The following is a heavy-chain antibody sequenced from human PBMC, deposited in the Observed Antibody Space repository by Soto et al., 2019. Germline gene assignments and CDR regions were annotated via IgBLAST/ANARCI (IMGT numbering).Heavy chain of an antibody. J-gene: IGHJ4*02. CDR1: GFTFSSYS. D-gene: IGHD3-16*01. CDR2: ISSSGSYI. Sequence: PGGSLRLSCAASGFTFSSYSMNWVRQAPGKGLEWVSSISSSGSYIYYADSVKGRFTISRDNAKNSLYLQMNSLRAEDTAVYYCAIDTVSPGGFDYWGQGTLVTVSS. CDR3: AIDTVSPGGFDY. V-gene: IGHV3-21*01.